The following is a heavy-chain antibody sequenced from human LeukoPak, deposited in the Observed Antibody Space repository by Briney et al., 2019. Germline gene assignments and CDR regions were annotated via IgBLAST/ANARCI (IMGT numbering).Heavy chain of an antibody. CDR2: IYHSGST. D-gene: IGHD4-23*01. V-gene: IGHV4-30-2*01. Sequence: SETLSLTCTVSGGSISSGGYYWSWIRQPPGKGLEWIGYIYHSGSTYYNPSLKSRVTISVDRSKNQFSLKLSSVTAADTAVYYCASLGGNSGLDYWGQGTLVTVSS. J-gene: IGHJ4*02. CDR1: GGSISSGGYY. CDR3: ASLGGNSGLDY.